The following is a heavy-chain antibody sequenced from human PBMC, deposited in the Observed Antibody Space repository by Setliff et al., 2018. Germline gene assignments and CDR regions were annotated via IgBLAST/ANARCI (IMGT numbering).Heavy chain of an antibody. CDR2: INHSGST. V-gene: IGHV4-61*08. CDR3: ARGTWIQLSALALFDY. Sequence: SETLSLTCTVSGGSISSGGYYWSWIRQHPGKGLEWIGEINHSGSTNYNPSLKSRVTISVDTSKNQFSLKLSSVTAADTAVYYCARGTWIQLSALALFDYWGQGTLVTVSS. D-gene: IGHD5-18*01. J-gene: IGHJ4*02. CDR1: GGSISSGGYY.